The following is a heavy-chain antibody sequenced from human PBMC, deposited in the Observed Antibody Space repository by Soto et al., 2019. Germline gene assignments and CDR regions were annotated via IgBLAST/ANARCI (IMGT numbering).Heavy chain of an antibody. V-gene: IGHV4-30-4*01. CDR3: ARGVIGTMIVVVIPHWFDP. CDR2: IYYSGST. D-gene: IGHD3-22*01. J-gene: IGHJ5*02. CDR1: GGSISSGDYY. Sequence: PSETLSLTCTVSGGSISSGDYYWSWICQPPWKGLEWIGYIYYSGSTYYNPSLKSRVTISVDTSKNQFSLKLSSVTAADTAVYYCARGVIGTMIVVVIPHWFDPWGQGXLVTVSS.